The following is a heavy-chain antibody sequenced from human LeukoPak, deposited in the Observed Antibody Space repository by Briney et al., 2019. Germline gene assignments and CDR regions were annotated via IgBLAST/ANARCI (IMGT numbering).Heavy chain of an antibody. J-gene: IGHJ3*02. D-gene: IGHD2-21*01. CDR1: GFTFSRHW. CDR3: ARDVASVAFDI. Sequence: PGGSLRLSCTASGFTFSRHWMHWVRQAPEKGLEWVSRISNDGKNIAYADSVKDRFTISRDNAKNSLYLQMNSLRAEDTAGYYCARDVASVAFDIWGQGTMVTVSS. V-gene: IGHV3-74*01. CDR2: ISNDGKNI.